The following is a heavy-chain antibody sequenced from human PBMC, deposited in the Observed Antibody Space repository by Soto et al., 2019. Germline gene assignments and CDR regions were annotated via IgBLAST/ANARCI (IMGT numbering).Heavy chain of an antibody. CDR2: IKSKTDGGTT. Sequence: GGSLRLSCAASGFTFSNAWMSWVRQAPGKGLEWVGRIKSKTDGGTTDYAAPVKGRFTISRDDSKNTLYLQMNSLKTEDTAVYYCTTVLALKLPHFDYWGQGTLVTVSS. CDR1: GFTFSNAW. CDR3: TTVLALKLPHFDY. V-gene: IGHV3-15*01. D-gene: IGHD2-15*01. J-gene: IGHJ4*02.